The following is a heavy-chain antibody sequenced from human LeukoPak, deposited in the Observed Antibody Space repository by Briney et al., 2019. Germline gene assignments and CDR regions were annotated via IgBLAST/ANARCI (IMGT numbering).Heavy chain of an antibody. CDR1: GFIVSSIY. D-gene: IGHD5-18*01. CDR2: INSDGSA. CDR3: ARGRYGNAFNI. J-gene: IGHJ3*02. Sequence: GGSLRLSCAVSGFIVSSIYMTWVRQAPGKGLEWVSVINSDGSAYCADSVKGRFTISRDNSKNTLYLQMDSLRAEDTALYYCARGRYGNAFNIWGQGTMVTVSS. V-gene: IGHV3-53*01.